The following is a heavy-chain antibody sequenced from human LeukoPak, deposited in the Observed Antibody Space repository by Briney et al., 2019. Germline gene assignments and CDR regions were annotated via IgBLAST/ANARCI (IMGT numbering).Heavy chain of an antibody. CDR3: ARASSSGHFDY. CDR1: GSTFSTYW. V-gene: IGHV3-74*01. D-gene: IGHD3-22*01. CDR2: INTDGSST. J-gene: IGHJ4*02. Sequence: GGSLRLSCAASGSTFSTYWMHWVRQAPGKGLVWVSRINTDGSSTSYADSVKGRFTISRDNAKNTLYLQMNSLRTEDTAVYYCARASSSGHFDYWGQGALVTVSS.